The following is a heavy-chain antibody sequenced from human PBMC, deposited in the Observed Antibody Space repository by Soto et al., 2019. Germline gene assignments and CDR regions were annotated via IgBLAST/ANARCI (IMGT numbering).Heavy chain of an antibody. CDR3: EKAGRVPTLLNCGMDV. V-gene: IGHV3-23*01. D-gene: IGHD2-15*01. CDR1: GFTFSSYA. Sequence: EVQLLESGGGLVQPGGSLRLSCAASGFTFSSYAMSWVRQAPGKGLEWVSAISGSGGSTYYADSVKGRFTITRDNSKNTLDLQMDSLRAEDKAVYYCEKAGRVPTLLNCGMDVWGQGTTVTVSS. CDR2: ISGSGGST. J-gene: IGHJ6*02.